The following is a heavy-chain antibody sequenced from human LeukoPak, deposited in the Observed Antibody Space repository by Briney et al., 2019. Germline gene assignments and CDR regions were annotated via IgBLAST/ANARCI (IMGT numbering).Heavy chain of an antibody. J-gene: IGHJ4*02. CDR2: INPSGGST. V-gene: IGHV1-46*01. Sequence: ASVKVSCKASGYTFTSHYMHWVRQDPGQGLEWMGIINPSGGSTSYAQKFQGRVTMTRDTSTSTVYMELSSLRSEDTAVYYCARAGGYGDVDYWGQGTLVTVSS. CDR1: GYTFTSHY. CDR3: ARAGGYGDVDY. D-gene: IGHD4-17*01.